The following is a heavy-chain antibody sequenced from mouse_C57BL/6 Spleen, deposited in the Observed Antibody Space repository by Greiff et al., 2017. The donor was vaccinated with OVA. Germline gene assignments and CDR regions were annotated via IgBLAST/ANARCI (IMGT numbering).Heavy chain of an antibody. J-gene: IGHJ3*01. D-gene: IGHD3-2*02. CDR3: ARDSSGSPAY. V-gene: IGHV1-85*01. Sequence: QVQLQQSGPELVKPGASVKLSCKASGYTFTSYDINWVKQRPGQGLEWIGWIYPGDGSTKYNEKLKGKATLTIDTAYSTAYRKLHSLTSEDSAVYFCARDSSGSPAYWGQGTLVTVSA. CDR1: GYTFTSYD. CDR2: IYPGDGST.